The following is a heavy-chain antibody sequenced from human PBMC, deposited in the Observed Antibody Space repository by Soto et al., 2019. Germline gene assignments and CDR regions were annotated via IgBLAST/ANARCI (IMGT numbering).Heavy chain of an antibody. CDR2: ISSSSSYI. CDR3: AREGIAAAVFAY. V-gene: IGHV3-21*01. D-gene: IGHD6-13*01. Sequence: GGSLRLSCAASGFTFSSYSMNWVRQAPGKGLEWVSSISSSSSYIYYAASVKGRFTISRDNSKNSLYLQMNSLRAEDTAVYFSAREGIAAAVFAYGGQGPRVTFS. CDR1: GFTFSSYS. J-gene: IGHJ4*02.